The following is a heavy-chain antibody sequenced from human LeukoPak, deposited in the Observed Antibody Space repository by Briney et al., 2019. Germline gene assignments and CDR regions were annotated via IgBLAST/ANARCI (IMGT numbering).Heavy chain of an antibody. Sequence: GGSLRLSCAASGFTFSSYWMHWVRQAPGKGLVWVSRINTDGSSTSYADSVKGRFTISRDNSKNTLYLQMNSLRAEDTAVYYCARRAGEVDYYYYMDVWGKGTTVTVSS. D-gene: IGHD7-27*01. CDR2: INTDGSST. CDR3: ARRAGEVDYYYYMDV. V-gene: IGHV3-74*01. CDR1: GFTFSSYW. J-gene: IGHJ6*03.